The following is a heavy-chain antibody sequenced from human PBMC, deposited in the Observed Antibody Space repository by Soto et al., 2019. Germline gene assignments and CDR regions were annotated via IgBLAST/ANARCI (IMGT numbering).Heavy chain of an antibody. Sequence: EVQLLESGGGLVQPGGSLRLSCAASGFTFSSYAMSWVRQAPGKGLEWVSAISGSGGSTYYADSVKGRFTISRDNSKNTLYLQMNSLRAEDTAVYYCANGGEVVATIFNYYYGMDVWGQGTTVTVSS. CDR3: ANGGEVVATIFNYYYGMDV. D-gene: IGHD5-12*01. J-gene: IGHJ6*02. CDR2: ISGSGGST. V-gene: IGHV3-23*01. CDR1: GFTFSSYA.